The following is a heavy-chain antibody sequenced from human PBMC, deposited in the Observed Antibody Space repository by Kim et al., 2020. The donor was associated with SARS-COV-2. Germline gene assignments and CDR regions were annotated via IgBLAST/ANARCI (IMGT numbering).Heavy chain of an antibody. J-gene: IGHJ4*02. CDR1: GFTFSSFA. Sequence: GGSLRLSCVASGFTFSSFAMSWVRQGPGKGLEWVSAISRSGGSTYFADSVKGRFSISRDNFKNTLYLQMSSLRAEDTAVYYCTKDSEPARPDYWGQGTLVTVSS. CDR3: TKDSEPARPDY. D-gene: IGHD1-1*01. CDR2: ISRSGGST. V-gene: IGHV3-23*01.